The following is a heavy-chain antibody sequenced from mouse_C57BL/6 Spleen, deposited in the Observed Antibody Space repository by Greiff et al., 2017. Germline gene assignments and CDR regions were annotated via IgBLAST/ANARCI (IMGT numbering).Heavy chain of an antibody. CDR2: IWSGGST. Sequence: VKLVESGPGLVQPSQSLSITCTVSGFSLTSYGVHWVRQSPGKGLEWLGVIWSGGSTDYNAAFISRLSISKDNSKSQVFFKMNSLQADDTAIYYCARDYDYDSYWYFDVWGTGTTVTVSS. CDR3: ARDYDYDSYWYFDV. CDR1: GFSLTSYG. D-gene: IGHD2-4*01. J-gene: IGHJ1*03. V-gene: IGHV2-2*01.